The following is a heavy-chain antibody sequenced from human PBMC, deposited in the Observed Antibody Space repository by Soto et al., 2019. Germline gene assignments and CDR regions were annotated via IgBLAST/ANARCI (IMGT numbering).Heavy chain of an antibody. Sequence: GGSLRLSCAASGFTFSSYAMSWVRQAPGKGLEWVSAISGSGGSTYYADSVKGRFTISRDNSKNTLYLQMNSLRAEDTAVYYCAKWFGDYYDSSGYSSYWGQGTLVTVSS. CDR1: GFTFSSYA. CDR3: AKWFGDYYDSSGYSSY. CDR2: ISGSGGST. D-gene: IGHD3-22*01. V-gene: IGHV3-23*01. J-gene: IGHJ4*02.